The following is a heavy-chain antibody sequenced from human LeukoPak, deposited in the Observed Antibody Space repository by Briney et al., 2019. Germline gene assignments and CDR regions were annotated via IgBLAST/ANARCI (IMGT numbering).Heavy chain of an antibody. Sequence: PGGSLRLSCAASGFTFSSYGMHWVRQAPGKGLEWVAVISYDGSNKYYADSVKGRFTISRDNSKNMLYLQMNSLRAEDTAVYYCARSLDILAGYYALDYWGQGTLVTVSS. V-gene: IGHV3-30*03. CDR3: ARSLDILAGYYALDY. D-gene: IGHD3-9*01. CDR1: GFTFSSYG. CDR2: ISYDGSNK. J-gene: IGHJ4*02.